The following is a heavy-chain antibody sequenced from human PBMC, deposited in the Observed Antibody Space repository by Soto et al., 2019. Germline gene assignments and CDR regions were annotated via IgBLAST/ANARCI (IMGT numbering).Heavy chain of an antibody. D-gene: IGHD1-26*01. CDR3: AKNQGVELVPLATVDWFDP. J-gene: IGHJ5*02. CDR1: GFTFEIFG. Sequence: XVSLRLSCAASGFTFEIFGMSWVRQAPGKGLEWISSISGSGFNKYYADSVKGRFTISRDNSKNTVYLELNNLSAEDTAVYHCAKNQGVELVPLATVDWFDPWGQGSVVTVSS. CDR2: ISGSGFNK. V-gene: IGHV3-23*01.